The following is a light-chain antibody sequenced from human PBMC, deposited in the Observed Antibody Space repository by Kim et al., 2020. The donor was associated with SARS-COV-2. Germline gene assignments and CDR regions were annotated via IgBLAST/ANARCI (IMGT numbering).Light chain of an antibody. CDR2: AAS. J-gene: IGKJ4*01. Sequence: LSPGERPTLSYRASQSVSRNYLAWYQQSPGQTPRLLMYAASSRATGFPDRFSGSGSGTDFTLTISSLEPEDFAVFYCQQYGNSVTFGGGTKVDIK. CDR1: QSVSRNY. CDR3: QQYGNSVT. V-gene: IGKV3-20*01.